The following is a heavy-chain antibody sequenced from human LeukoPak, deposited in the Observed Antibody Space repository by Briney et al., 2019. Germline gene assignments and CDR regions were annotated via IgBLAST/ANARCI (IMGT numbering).Heavy chain of an antibody. Sequence: GSLRLSCAASGFTVSSIYMSWVRQAPGKGLEWVSVIYTDGTTYYADSVKGRFTISRDISKNTLYLQMNSLRAEDTAVYYCATIRTGYSSGWRPFDSWGQGTLVTVSS. J-gene: IGHJ4*02. V-gene: IGHV3-53*01. CDR1: GFTVSSIY. D-gene: IGHD6-19*01. CDR2: IYTDGTT. CDR3: ATIRTGYSSGWRPFDS.